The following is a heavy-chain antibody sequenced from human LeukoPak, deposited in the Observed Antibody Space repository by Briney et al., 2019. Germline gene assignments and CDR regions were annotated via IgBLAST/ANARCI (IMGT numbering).Heavy chain of an antibody. J-gene: IGHJ4*02. V-gene: IGHV1-2*02. Sequence: GASVKDSCKTSGYTFTGYYMHWVRQAPGHGLEWLAWINPVSGATNFAQKFQDRVTMTRDTSISTAYMELSSLRSDDTAVYYCATSSHYSPMEYWGQGTLVTVSS. D-gene: IGHD2-21*01. CDR3: ATSSHYSPMEY. CDR2: INPVSGAT. CDR1: GYTFTGYY.